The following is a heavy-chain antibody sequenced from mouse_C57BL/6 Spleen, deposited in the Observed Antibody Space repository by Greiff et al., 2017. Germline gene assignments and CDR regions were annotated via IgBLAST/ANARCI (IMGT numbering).Heavy chain of an antibody. CDR1: GYTFTSYW. Sequence: QVQLQQPGAELVKPGASVKVSCKASGYTFTSYWLHWVKQRPGQGLEWIGRIHPSDSDTNYNQKFKGKATLTVDKSSSTAYMQLSSLTSEDSAVYYCAKGITTVVDTYYFDYWGQGTTLTVSS. V-gene: IGHV1-74*01. CDR3: AKGITTVVDTYYFDY. CDR2: IHPSDSDT. D-gene: IGHD1-1*01. J-gene: IGHJ2*01.